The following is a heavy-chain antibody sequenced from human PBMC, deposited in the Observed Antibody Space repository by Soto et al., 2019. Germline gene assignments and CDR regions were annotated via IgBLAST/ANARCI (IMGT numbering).Heavy chain of an antibody. CDR3: AKDVLGGIGTKYSYGLNWFDP. D-gene: IGHD5-18*01. CDR2: ISYDGSNK. J-gene: IGHJ5*02. Sequence: PGGSLRLSCAASGFTFSSYGMHWVRQAPGKGLEWVAVISYDGSNKYYADSVKGRFTISRDNSKNTLYLQMNSLRAEDTAVYYCAKDVLGGIGTKYSYGLNWFDPWGQGTLVTVSS. CDR1: GFTFSSYG. V-gene: IGHV3-30*18.